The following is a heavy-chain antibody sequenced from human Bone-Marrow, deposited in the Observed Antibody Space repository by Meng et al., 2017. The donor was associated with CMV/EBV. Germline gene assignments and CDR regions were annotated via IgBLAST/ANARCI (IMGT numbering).Heavy chain of an antibody. J-gene: IGHJ3*02. CDR1: GGTFKIYA. CDR3: VRGVPYDAFVI. CDR2: IIPVFGTA. D-gene: IGHD3-10*01. Sequence: SVKVSCKASGGTFKIYAINWVRQASGQGLEWMGGIIPVFGTANFAQKFQGRLTITTDESTSTAYMELSSLTSDDTAVYFCVRGVPYDAFVIWGQGKLVNVSS. V-gene: IGHV1-69*05.